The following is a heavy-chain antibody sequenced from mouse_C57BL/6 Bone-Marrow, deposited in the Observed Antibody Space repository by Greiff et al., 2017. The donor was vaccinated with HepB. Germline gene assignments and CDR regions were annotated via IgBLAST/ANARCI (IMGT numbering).Heavy chain of an antibody. CDR1: GYTFTSYG. CDR3: ARSLTAQATAWFAY. V-gene: IGHV1-81*01. J-gene: IGHJ3*01. Sequence: QVQLQQSGAELARPGASVKLSCKASGYTFTSYGISWVKQRTGQGLEWIGEIYPRSGNTYYNEKFKGKATLPAGKSSSTAYMELRSLTSEDHAVYFCARSLTAQATAWFAYWGQGTLVTVSA. D-gene: IGHD3-2*02. CDR2: IYPRSGNT.